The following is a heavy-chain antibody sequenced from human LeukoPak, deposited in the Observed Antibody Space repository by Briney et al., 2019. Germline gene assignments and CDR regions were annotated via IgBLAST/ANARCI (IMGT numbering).Heavy chain of an antibody. CDR2: ISSSSSYI. Sequence: ETLSLTCAVYGGSFSGYYWSWVRQAPGKGLEWVSSISSSSSYIYYADSVKGRFTISRDNAKNSLYLQMNSLRAEDTAVYYCASGCSSTSCYRWTFDYWGQGTLVTVSS. CDR3: ASGCSSTSCYRWTFDY. V-gene: IGHV3-21*01. D-gene: IGHD2-2*01. CDR1: GGSFSGYY. J-gene: IGHJ4*02.